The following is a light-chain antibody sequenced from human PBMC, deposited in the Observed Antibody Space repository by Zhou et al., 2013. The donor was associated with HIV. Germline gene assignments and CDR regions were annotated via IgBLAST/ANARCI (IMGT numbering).Light chain of an antibody. CDR2: GTS. J-gene: IGKJ1*01. V-gene: IGKV3-20*01. Sequence: EIVLTQSPGILSLSPGERATLSCRASQNVSSTFLAWYQQKPGQAPRLLIFGTSSRATGIPDRFSGSGSGTDFTLTITRLEPEDFAVYYCQQFDGSPTWTFGPGTKVEMK. CDR1: QNVSSTF. CDR3: QQFDGSPTWT.